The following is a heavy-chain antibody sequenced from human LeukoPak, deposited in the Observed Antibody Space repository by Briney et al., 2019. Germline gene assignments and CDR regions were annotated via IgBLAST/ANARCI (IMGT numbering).Heavy chain of an antibody. Sequence: PSETLSLTCGVSGCSISRGYYWAWIRQPPGKGLEWIGTIYHTGSTYYTPSLGSRVTISVDTSKNEFSLNLNSVTAADTAVYYCARAGWIITSGIDYWGQGALVTVSS. J-gene: IGHJ4*02. V-gene: IGHV4-38-2*01. D-gene: IGHD3-10*01. CDR3: ARAGWIITSGIDY. CDR2: IYHTGST. CDR1: GCSISRGYY.